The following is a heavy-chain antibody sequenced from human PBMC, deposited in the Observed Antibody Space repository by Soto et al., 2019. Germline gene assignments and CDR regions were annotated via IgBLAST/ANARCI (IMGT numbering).Heavy chain of an antibody. CDR1: GFTFSSYG. J-gene: IGHJ6*02. V-gene: IGHV3-33*01. D-gene: IGHD3-22*01. CDR3: ARDGNYYDSSGYPWDPHYYYYGMDV. Sequence: GGSLRLSCAASGFTFSSYGMHWVRQAPGKGLEWVAVIWYDGSNKYYADSVKGRFTISRDNSKNTLYLQMNSLRAEDTAVYYCARDGNYYDSSGYPWDPHYYYYGMDVWGQGTTVTVSS. CDR2: IWYDGSNK.